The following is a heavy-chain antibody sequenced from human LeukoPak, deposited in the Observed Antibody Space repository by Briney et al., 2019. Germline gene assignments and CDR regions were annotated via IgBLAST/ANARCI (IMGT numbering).Heavy chain of an antibody. J-gene: IGHJ5*02. CDR3: ASALTDSSSWYVGGWFDP. CDR1: GGSISSSSYY. Sequence: SETLSLTCTVSGGSISSSSYYWGWIRQPPGKGLEWIGSIYYSGSTYYNPSLKSRVTISVDTSKNQFSLKLSSVTAADTAVYYCASALTDSSSWYVGGWFDPWGRGTLVTVSS. V-gene: IGHV4-39*01. CDR2: IYYSGST. D-gene: IGHD6-13*01.